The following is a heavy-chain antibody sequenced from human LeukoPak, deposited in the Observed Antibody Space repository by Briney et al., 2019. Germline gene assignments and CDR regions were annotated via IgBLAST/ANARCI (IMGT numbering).Heavy chain of an antibody. J-gene: IGHJ4*02. Sequence: SGGSLRLSCAASGFTFTTYAMSWVRQAPGKGLEWVSGISGSGGSTYYADSVKGRFTISRDNSKNTLYLQMNSLRAEDTAAYYCAKEGDYGSPPYYFDYWGQGTLVTVSS. D-gene: IGHD3-10*01. CDR1: GFTFTTYA. CDR2: ISGSGGST. CDR3: AKEGDYGSPPYYFDY. V-gene: IGHV3-23*01.